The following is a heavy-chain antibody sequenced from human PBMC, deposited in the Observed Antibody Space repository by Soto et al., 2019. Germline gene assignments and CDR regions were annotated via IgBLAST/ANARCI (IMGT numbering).Heavy chain of an antibody. D-gene: IGHD6-25*01. CDR1: GGAFNDFA. Sequence: QVQLVQSGAQVKKPGSSVKVSCEASGGAFNDFAISWVRQAPGQGLEWMGAIIPFFKIPNYAQSLQGRITVAXXESTHTAYMALNNLRSEDTAVYYCARDRLKRRNSYYYGMDVWGQGTTVMVSS. J-gene: IGHJ6*02. CDR3: ARDRLKRRNSYYYGMDV. V-gene: IGHV1-69*05. CDR2: IIPFFKIP.